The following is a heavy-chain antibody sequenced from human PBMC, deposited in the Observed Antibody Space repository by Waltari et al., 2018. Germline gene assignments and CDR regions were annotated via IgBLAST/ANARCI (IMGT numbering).Heavy chain of an antibody. CDR2: ISYDGSNK. J-gene: IGHJ3*02. CDR3: ASPVGATSLAAFDI. Sequence: QVQLVESGGGVVQPGRSLRLSCAASGFTFSSYAMPWVRQAPGKGLEWVAVISYDGSNKYYADSVKGRFTISRDNSKNTLYLQMNSLRAEDTAVYYCASPVGATSLAAFDIWGQGTMVTVSS. V-gene: IGHV3-30-3*01. CDR1: GFTFSSYA. D-gene: IGHD1-26*01.